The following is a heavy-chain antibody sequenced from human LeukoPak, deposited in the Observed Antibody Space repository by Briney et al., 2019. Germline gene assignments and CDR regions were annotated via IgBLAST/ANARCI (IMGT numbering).Heavy chain of an antibody. Sequence: SETLSLTCVVSGYSIRNGDYWGWIRQSPGKGLEWIASMYNSVSIHYNPSLKSRVTILVDTSKNEFSLKMRSVTAADTAVYYCPRNSSSGFFDYWGQGTLATVSS. J-gene: IGHJ4*02. CDR2: MYNSVSI. D-gene: IGHD6-6*01. CDR3: PRNSSSGFFDY. V-gene: IGHV4-38-2*01. CDR1: GYSIRNGDY.